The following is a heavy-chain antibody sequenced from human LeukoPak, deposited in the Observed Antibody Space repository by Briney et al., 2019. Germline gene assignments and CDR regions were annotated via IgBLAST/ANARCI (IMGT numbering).Heavy chain of an antibody. CDR1: GFTFSSYG. D-gene: IGHD4-23*01. CDR3: ARDQVDGGNSLYYYYYGMGV. Sequence: GGSLRLSRAASGFTFSSYGMHWVRQAPGKGLEWVAVIWYDGSNKYYADSVKGRFTISRDNSKNTLYLQMNSLRAEETAVYYCARDQVDGGNSLYYYYYGMGVWGQGTTVTVSS. J-gene: IGHJ6*02. CDR2: IWYDGSNK. V-gene: IGHV3-33*01.